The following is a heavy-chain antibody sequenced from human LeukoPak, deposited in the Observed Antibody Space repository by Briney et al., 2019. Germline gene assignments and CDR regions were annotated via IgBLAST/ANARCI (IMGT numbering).Heavy chain of an antibody. D-gene: IGHD6-19*01. J-gene: IGHJ4*02. Sequence: PSETLSLTCAVSGGSISNYYWSWIRQPPGKGLEWIGDSYYSGSTNYNSALKGRVTISVDTSKNQFSLFLSSVTAEDTAVYYCARGPPDSQWLVWYYFDYWGQGTLVTVSS. CDR1: GGSISNYY. CDR2: SYYSGST. CDR3: ARGPPDSQWLVWYYFDY. V-gene: IGHV4-59*01.